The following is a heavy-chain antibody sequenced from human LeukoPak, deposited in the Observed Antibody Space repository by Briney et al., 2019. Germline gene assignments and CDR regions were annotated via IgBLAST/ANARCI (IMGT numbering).Heavy chain of an antibody. CDR1: GGSFSGYY. D-gene: IGHD3-22*01. J-gene: IGHJ4*02. CDR3: AREARRGITMIVVRFDY. V-gene: IGHV4-34*01. CDR2: INHSGST. Sequence: SETLSLTCAVYGGSFSGYYWSWIRQPPGKGLEWIGEINHSGSTNYNPSLKSRVTISVDTSKNQFSLKLSSVIAADTAVYYCAREARRGITMIVVRFDYWGQGTLVTVSS.